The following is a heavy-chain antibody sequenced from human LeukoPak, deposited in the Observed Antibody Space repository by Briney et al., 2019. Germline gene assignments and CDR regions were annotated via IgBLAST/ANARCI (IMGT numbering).Heavy chain of an antibody. Sequence: GGSLRLSCAASGFTFSSYAMHWVRQAPGKGLEWVAVISYDGSNKYYADSVKGRFTISGDNSKNTLYLQMNSLRAEDTAVYYCARERIAAAGRNAFDIWGQGTMVTVSS. CDR2: ISYDGSNK. CDR3: ARERIAAAGRNAFDI. J-gene: IGHJ3*02. V-gene: IGHV3-30*04. CDR1: GFTFSSYA. D-gene: IGHD6-13*01.